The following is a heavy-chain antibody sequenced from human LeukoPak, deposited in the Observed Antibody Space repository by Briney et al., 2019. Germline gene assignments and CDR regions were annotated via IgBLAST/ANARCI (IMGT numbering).Heavy chain of an antibody. Sequence: GGSLRLSCAASGFTVSSNYMSWVRQAPGKGLECVSVVYSGGSTYYADSVKGGFTISRDNSKSTLYIQMNSLRAEDTAVYYCARANPKNMVRGLIMRRESRYYFDYWGQGTLVTVSS. V-gene: IGHV3-53*01. CDR3: ARANPKNMVRGLIMRRESRYYFDY. J-gene: IGHJ4*02. CDR2: VYSGGST. D-gene: IGHD3-10*01. CDR1: GFTVSSNY.